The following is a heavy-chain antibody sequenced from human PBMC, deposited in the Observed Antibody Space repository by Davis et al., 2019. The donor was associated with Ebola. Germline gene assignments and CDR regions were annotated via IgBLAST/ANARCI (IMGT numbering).Heavy chain of an antibody. J-gene: IGHJ5*02. CDR1: GFTFSSYA. D-gene: IGHD3/OR15-3a*01. CDR2: ISYDGSNK. Sequence: GESLKISCAASGFTFSSYAMHWVRQAPGKGLEWVAVISYDGSNKYYADSVKGRFTISRDNSKNTLYLQMNSLRAEDTAVYYCARVDFWTAWGQGTLVTVSS. CDR3: ARVDFWTA. V-gene: IGHV3-30-3*01.